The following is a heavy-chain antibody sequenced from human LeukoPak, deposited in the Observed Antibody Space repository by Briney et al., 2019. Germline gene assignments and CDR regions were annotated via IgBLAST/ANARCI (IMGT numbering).Heavy chain of an antibody. CDR3: AKDREGLSSGYDLEYFDY. D-gene: IGHD5-12*01. Sequence: PGGSLRLSCAASGFTFSSYEMNWVRQAPGKGLEWVSAISGSGGTTYYADSVKGRFTISRDNSKNTLFLQMNSLRAEDTAIYYCAKDREGLSSGYDLEYFDYWGQGTLVTVSS. CDR1: GFTFSSYE. V-gene: IGHV3-23*01. J-gene: IGHJ4*02. CDR2: ISGSGGTT.